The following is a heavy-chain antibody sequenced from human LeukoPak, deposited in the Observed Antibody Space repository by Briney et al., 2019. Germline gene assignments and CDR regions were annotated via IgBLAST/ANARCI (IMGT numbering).Heavy chain of an antibody. CDR3: ARDSPYYDFWSGYFFDY. D-gene: IGHD3-3*01. V-gene: IGHV3-30*02. CDR1: GFTFSSYG. Sequence: GGSLRLSCAASGFTFSSYGMHWVRQAPGKGLEWVAFIRYDGSNKYYADSVKGRFTISRDNSKNTLYLQMNSLRAEDTAVYYCARDSPYYDFWSGYFFDYWGQGTLVTVSS. CDR2: IRYDGSNK. J-gene: IGHJ4*02.